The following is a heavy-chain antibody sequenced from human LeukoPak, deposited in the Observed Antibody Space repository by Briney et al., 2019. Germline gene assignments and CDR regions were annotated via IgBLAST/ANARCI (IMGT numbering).Heavy chain of an antibody. CDR3: AKVSPRYFASSGYHFFDY. CDR1: GFTFDDYA. CDR2: ISWNSGSI. V-gene: IGHV3-9*01. J-gene: IGHJ4*02. D-gene: IGHD3-22*01. Sequence: PGGSLRLSCAASGFTFDDYAMHWVRQAPGKGLEWVSGISWNSGSIGYADSVKGRFTVSRDNSKNTLYMQMNTLRAEDTAVFYCAKVSPRYFASSGYHFFDYWGQGTLVTVSS.